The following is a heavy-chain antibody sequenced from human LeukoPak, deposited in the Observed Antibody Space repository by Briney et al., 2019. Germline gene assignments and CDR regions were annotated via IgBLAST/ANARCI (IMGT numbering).Heavy chain of an antibody. CDR1: GGSISNTNW. CDR3: SRENGAFSPFGY. J-gene: IGHJ4*02. D-gene: IGHD3-10*01. V-gene: IGHV4-4*02. CDR2: ISLSGLT. Sequence: SGTLSLTCGVSGGSISNTNWGSGVRQPPGQGLEWIGEISLSGLTTYNPSLKSRVTVSLDKSKNHLSLNLTSVTAAGTAVYYCSRENGAFSPFGYWGQGTLVTVPS.